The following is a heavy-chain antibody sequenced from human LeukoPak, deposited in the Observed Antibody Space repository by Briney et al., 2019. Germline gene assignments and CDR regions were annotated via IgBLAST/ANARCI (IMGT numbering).Heavy chain of an antibody. Sequence: PSETLSLTCTVSGGSISSYYWSWIRQPPGKGLEWIGYIYTSGSTNYNLSLKSRVTISVDTSKNQFSLKLSSVTAADTAVYYCARVHFSSGWIYYFDYWGQGTLVTVSS. CDR3: ARVHFSSGWIYYFDY. CDR1: GGSISSYY. J-gene: IGHJ4*02. D-gene: IGHD6-19*01. CDR2: IYTSGST. V-gene: IGHV4-4*09.